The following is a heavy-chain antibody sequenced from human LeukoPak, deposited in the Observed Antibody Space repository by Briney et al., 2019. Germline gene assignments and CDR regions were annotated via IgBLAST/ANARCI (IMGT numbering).Heavy chain of an antibody. J-gene: IGHJ6*03. D-gene: IGHD3-16*01. Sequence: GGSLRLSCAASGFTFSSYAMSWVRQAPGKGLEWVSGIIDSGGSTYYANFAKGRFTISRDNSNNTLYLQMNSLRAEDTAVYYCAKLGGQELHNYYVAVCGKGTTVAVSS. CDR3: AKLGGQELHNYYVAV. CDR2: IIDSGGST. CDR1: GFTFSSYA. V-gene: IGHV3-23*01.